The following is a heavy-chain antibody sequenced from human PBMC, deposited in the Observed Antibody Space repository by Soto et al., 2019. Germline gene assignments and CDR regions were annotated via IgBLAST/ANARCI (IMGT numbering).Heavy chain of an antibody. V-gene: IGHV3-23*01. D-gene: IGHD3-3*01. CDR1: GFTFSSYA. J-gene: IGHJ5*02. Sequence: EVQLLESGGGLVQPGGSLRLSCVATGFTFSSYAMSWVRQAPGKGLGWVSTISGSGGSTYYADSVRGRFTISMDNSKTPLSLKMNGLGVEDAAVYYCAKDDGPVFGVVIIRGWFDPWGQGTVVTVSS. CDR3: AKDDGPVFGVVIIRGWFDP. CDR2: ISGSGGST.